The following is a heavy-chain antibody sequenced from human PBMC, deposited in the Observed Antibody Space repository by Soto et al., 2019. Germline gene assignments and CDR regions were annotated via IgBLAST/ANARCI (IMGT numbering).Heavy chain of an antibody. CDR3: ARGGYDDILTGYSDAFDI. J-gene: IGHJ3*02. D-gene: IGHD3-9*01. CDR2: IYYSGST. Sequence: ASETLSLTCTVSGGSISSGGYYWSWIRQHPGKGLEWIGYIYYSGSTYYNPSLKSRVTISVDTSKNQFSLKLSSVTAADTAVYYCARGGYDDILTGYSDAFDIWGQGTMVTVSS. CDR1: GGSISSGGYY. V-gene: IGHV4-31*03.